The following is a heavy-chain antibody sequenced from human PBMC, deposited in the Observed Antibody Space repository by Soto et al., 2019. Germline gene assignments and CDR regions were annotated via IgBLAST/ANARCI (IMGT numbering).Heavy chain of an antibody. D-gene: IGHD6-13*01. CDR2: INAGNGNT. V-gene: IGHV1-3*01. J-gene: IGHJ4*02. CDR1: GYTFTSYA. CDR3: ASADSSSWYIDY. Sequence: GASVKVSRKASGYTFTSYAMHWVRQAPGQRLEWMGWINAGNGNTKYSQKFQGRVTITRDTSASTAYMELSSLRSEDTAVYYCASADSSSWYIDYWGQGTLVTVSS.